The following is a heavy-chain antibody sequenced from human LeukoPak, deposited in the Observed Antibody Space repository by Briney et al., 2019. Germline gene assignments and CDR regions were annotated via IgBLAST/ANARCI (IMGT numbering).Heavy chain of an antibody. CDR3: ARDILDIVVVPADTLSRLGFGFDP. Sequence: SETLSLTCTVSGGSISSSSYYWGWIRQPPGKGLEWIGSIYYSGSTYYNPSLKSRVTISVDTSKNQFSLKLSSVTAADTAVYYCARDILDIVVVPADTLSRLGFGFDPWGQGTLVTVSS. CDR2: IYYSGST. V-gene: IGHV4-39*07. CDR1: GGSISSSSYY. D-gene: IGHD2-2*03. J-gene: IGHJ5*02.